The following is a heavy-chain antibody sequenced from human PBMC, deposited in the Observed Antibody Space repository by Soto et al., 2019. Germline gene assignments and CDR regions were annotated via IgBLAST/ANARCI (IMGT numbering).Heavy chain of an antibody. J-gene: IGHJ4*02. CDR1: GGSFSGYY. V-gene: IGHV4-34*01. CDR2: INHSGST. Sequence: SETLSLTCAVYGGSFSGYYWSWIRQPPGKGLEWIGEINHSGSTNYNPSLKSRVTISVDTSKNQFSLKLSSVTAADTAVYYCARGKLGHYIWGSYRYTDLDYWGQGTLVTVSS. CDR3: ARGKLGHYIWGSYRYTDLDY. D-gene: IGHD3-16*02.